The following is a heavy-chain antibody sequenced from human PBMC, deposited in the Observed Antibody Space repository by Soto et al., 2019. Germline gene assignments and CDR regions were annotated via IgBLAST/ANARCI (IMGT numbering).Heavy chain of an antibody. J-gene: IGHJ4*02. CDR2: MYFGGNT. CDR3: ARVSLQWLVHEY. Sequence: GGSLRLSCAASGFSVGDSYMSWVRQAPGRGLECVSVMYFGGNTYYADSVKGRFTISRDSSKNTLYLQMNSLRAEDTAVYYCARVSLQWLVHEYWGQGTLVTVSS. D-gene: IGHD6-19*01. V-gene: IGHV3-53*01. CDR1: GFSVGDSY.